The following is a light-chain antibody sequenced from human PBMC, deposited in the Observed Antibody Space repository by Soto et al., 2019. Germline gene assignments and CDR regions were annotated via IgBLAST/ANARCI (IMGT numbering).Light chain of an antibody. CDR3: QQYGSSPRT. V-gene: IGKV3-20*01. Sequence: EIVLTQSPGTLSLSPGKRAALSCRASRSLSSTSLAWYQQRPGQAPRLLIYDASSRATGIPDRFSGSGSGTDFTLTINRLEPDDFAVYYCQQYGSSPRTFGQGTKVEI. CDR1: RSLSSTS. CDR2: DAS. J-gene: IGKJ1*01.